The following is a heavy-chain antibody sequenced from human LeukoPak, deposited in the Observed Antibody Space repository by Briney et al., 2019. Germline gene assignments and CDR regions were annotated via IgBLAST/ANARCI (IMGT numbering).Heavy chain of an antibody. J-gene: IGHJ4*02. CDR2: IIPIFGTA. CDR3: ASPDSSGYLTFDY. Sequence: GASVKVSCKASGYTLTSDGMNWVRQAPGQGLEWMGGIIPIFGTANYAQKFQGRVTITADKSTSTAYMELSSLRSEDTAVYYCASPDSSGYLTFDYWGQGTLVTVSS. V-gene: IGHV1-69*06. D-gene: IGHD3-22*01. CDR1: GYTLTSDG.